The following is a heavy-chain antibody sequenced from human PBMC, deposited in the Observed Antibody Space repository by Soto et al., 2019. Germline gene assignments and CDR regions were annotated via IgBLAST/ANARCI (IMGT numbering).Heavy chain of an antibody. J-gene: IGHJ4*02. Sequence: QVLLVESGGGVAQPGRSLRLSCAASESIFSGYGMHWIRQTPDKGLEWVAVIRFDGSNEHYADSVKGRFTISRDNSKNMLYLQMNSLRVEDTALYYCARDGIGGTVFWGYLDYWVQGILVTVYS. D-gene: IGHD1-1*01. CDR3: ARDGIGGTVFWGYLDY. CDR1: ESIFSGYG. V-gene: IGHV3-33*01. CDR2: IRFDGSNE.